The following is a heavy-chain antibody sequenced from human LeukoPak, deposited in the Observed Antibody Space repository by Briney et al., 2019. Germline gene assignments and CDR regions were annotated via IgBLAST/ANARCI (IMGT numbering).Heavy chain of an antibody. CDR1: GGSISSYY. V-gene: IGHV4-59*08. Sequence: PSETLSLTCTVSGGSISSYYWSWIRQPPGKGLEWIWYIYYSGNTNYNPSLKSRVTISVDTSKNQFSLKLSSVTAADTAVYYCARHYKGYGDYAPWFDPWGQGTLVTVSS. D-gene: IGHD4-17*01. J-gene: IGHJ5*02. CDR2: IYYSGNT. CDR3: ARHYKGYGDYAPWFDP.